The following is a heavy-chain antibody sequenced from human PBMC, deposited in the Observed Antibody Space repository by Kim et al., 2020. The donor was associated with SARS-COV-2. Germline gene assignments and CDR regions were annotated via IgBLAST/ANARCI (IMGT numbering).Heavy chain of an antibody. CDR1: GGSFSGYY. Sequence: SETLSLTCAVYGGSFSGYYWSWIRQPPGKGLEWIGEINHSGSTNYNPSLKSRVTISVDTSKNQFSLKLSSVTAADTAVYYCAGPSGYSYGKEFDYWGQGTLVTVSS. J-gene: IGHJ4*02. D-gene: IGHD5-18*01. CDR3: AGPSGYSYGKEFDY. CDR2: INHSGST. V-gene: IGHV4-34*01.